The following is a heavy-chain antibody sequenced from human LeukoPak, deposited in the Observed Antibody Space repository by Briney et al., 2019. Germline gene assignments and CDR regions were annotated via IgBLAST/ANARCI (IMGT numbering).Heavy chain of an antibody. CDR3: ARVRGYSFDP. D-gene: IGHD5-18*01. CDR2: IYYSGST. J-gene: IGHJ5*02. Sequence: PSQTLSLTCTVSGGSISSYYWSWIRQPPGKGLEWIGYIYYSGSTNYNPSLKSRVTISVDTSKNQFSLKLSSVTAADTAVYYCARVRGYSFDPWGQGTLVTVSS. CDR1: GGSISSYY. V-gene: IGHV4-59*01.